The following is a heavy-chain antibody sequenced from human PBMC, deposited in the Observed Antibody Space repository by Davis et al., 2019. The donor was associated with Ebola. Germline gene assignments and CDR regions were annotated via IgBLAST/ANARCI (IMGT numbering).Heavy chain of an antibody. Sequence: MPSETLSLTCAVYGGSFSDYYWSWIRQPPGKGLEWIGEINHSGSTNYNPSLKSRVTISVDTSKNQFSLKLSSVTAADTAVYYCARASKNGAVYWYFDLWGRGTLVTVSS. CDR3: ARASKNGAVYWYFDL. CDR2: INHSGST. D-gene: IGHD4-17*01. CDR1: GGSFSDYY. J-gene: IGHJ2*01. V-gene: IGHV4-34*01.